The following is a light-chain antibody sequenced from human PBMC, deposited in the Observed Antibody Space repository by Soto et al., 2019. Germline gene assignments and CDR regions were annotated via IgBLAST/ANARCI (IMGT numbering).Light chain of an antibody. CDR3: QQYNSYPT. Sequence: IVLTQSPATLSVSPGERATLSCRASQGIGSTLAWYQQKPGQTPRLLIYDASTRATGIPARFSGIGSGTEFTLTISSLQPDDFATYYCQQYNSYPTFGQGTKVDIK. CDR2: DAS. V-gene: IGKV3-15*01. J-gene: IGKJ1*01. CDR1: QGIGST.